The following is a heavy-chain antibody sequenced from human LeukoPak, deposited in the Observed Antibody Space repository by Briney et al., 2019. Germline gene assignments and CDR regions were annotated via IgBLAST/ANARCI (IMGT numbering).Heavy chain of an antibody. D-gene: IGHD6-19*01. J-gene: IGHJ3*02. CDR2: ISAYNGNT. CDR3: ARDRWTSGNDAFDI. CDR1: GYTFTSYG. V-gene: IGHV1-18*01. Sequence: ASVKVSCKASGYTFTSYGISWVRQAPGQGLEWMGWISAYNGNTNYAQKLQGRVTMTTDTSTSTAYMELRSLRSDDTAVYYCARDRWTSGNDAFDIWGQGTMVIVSS.